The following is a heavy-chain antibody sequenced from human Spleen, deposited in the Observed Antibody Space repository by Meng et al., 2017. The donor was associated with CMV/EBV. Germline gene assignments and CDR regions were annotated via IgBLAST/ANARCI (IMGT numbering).Heavy chain of an antibody. Sequence: SGFTVSDYYMSWVRLAPGKGLEWVSVMNGVGSTVYADSVKGRFIISRDDSKNSLYLQLNNLRAEDTAIYYCVRGEKMGKGYTNFFDYWGQGSLVTVSS. CDR1: GFTVSDYY. V-gene: IGHV3-53*01. D-gene: IGHD3-16*02. CDR3: VRGEKMGKGYTNFFDY. J-gene: IGHJ4*02. CDR2: MNGVGST.